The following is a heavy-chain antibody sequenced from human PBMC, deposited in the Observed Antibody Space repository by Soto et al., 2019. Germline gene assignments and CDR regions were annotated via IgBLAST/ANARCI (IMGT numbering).Heavy chain of an antibody. D-gene: IGHD3-22*01. CDR3: TAQFYFDASGYSFDL. Sequence: LRLSCAASGFTFNNAWMGWVRQAPGQGLEWVGHMKSKSEGETTDYAAPVKGRFTISRDDSKNTVYLQMNSLTTEDTAVYYCTAQFYFDASGYSFDLWGQGTLVTVSS. CDR1: GFTFNNAW. CDR2: MKSKSEGETT. J-gene: IGHJ4*02. V-gene: IGHV3-15*01.